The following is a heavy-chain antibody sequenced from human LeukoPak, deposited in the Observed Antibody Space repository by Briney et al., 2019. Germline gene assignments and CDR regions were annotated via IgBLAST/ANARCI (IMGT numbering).Heavy chain of an antibody. J-gene: IGHJ6*02. D-gene: IGHD2-15*01. V-gene: IGHV3-30*18. CDR2: ISSDGSDK. Sequence: PGRSLRLSCAASGFSFSSYGMHWVRQAPGKGLEWVAVISSDGSDKYYADSVKGRFPISRDNSKNTLYLQMNSLRAEDTAVYYCAKVSYRCSGGTCYSSYYYGMDVWGQGTTVTVSS. CDR1: GFSFSSYG. CDR3: AKVSYRCSGGTCYSSYYYGMDV.